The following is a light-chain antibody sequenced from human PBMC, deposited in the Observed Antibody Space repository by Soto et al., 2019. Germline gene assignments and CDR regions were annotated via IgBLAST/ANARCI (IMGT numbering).Light chain of an antibody. CDR1: QGIASW. V-gene: IGKV1-12*01. CDR3: QQANRFPLT. Sequence: DIPMTQSPSSVSASIGDRVTITCRASQGIASWLDWYQQKPGKAPKLLIYAASSLQSGFPSRFSGSGSGTNFTLTINSLQPEDFATYYCQQANRFPLTFGGGTKVEIK. J-gene: IGKJ4*01. CDR2: AAS.